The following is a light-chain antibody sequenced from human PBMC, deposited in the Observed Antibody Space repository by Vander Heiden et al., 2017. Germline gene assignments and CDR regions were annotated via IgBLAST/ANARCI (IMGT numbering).Light chain of an antibody. CDR2: AAS. CDR3: RQDNAYPLT. J-gene: IGKJ1*01. CDR1: QGITDN. V-gene: IGKV1-17*02. Sequence: DIQMTQSPSSLSASVGDRVTVTCRASQGITDNLQWYQQKPGKAPKRLIYAASRLQSGIPSRFSGSGSGTDFTLTISNLQPEDFATYYCRQDNAYPLTFGQGTKVEIK.